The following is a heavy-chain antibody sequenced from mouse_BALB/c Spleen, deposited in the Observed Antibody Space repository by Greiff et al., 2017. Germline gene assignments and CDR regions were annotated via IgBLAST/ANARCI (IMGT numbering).Heavy chain of an antibody. CDR1: GYTFSSYW. CDR3: ASWTRQLGLLFAY. V-gene: IGHV1-9*01. J-gene: IGHJ3*01. D-gene: IGHD3-2*01. CDR2: ILPGSGST. Sequence: VMLVESGAELMKPGASVKISCKATGYTFSSYWIEWVKQRPGHGLEWIGEILPGSGSTNYNEKFKGKATFTADTSSNTAYMQLSSLTSEDSAVYYCASWTRQLGLLFAYWGQGTLVTVSA.